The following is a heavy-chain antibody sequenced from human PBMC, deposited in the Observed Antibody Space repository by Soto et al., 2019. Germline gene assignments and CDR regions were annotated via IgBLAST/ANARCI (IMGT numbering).Heavy chain of an antibody. CDR1: GYTFTSYG. Sequence: ASVKVSCKASGYTFTSYGISWVRQAPGQGLEWMGWISAYNGNTNYVQKLQGRVTMTTDTSTSTAYMELRSLRSDDTAVYYCASGYYDSSGYYPEKNAFDIWGQGTMVTVSS. CDR3: ASGYYDSSGYYPEKNAFDI. V-gene: IGHV1-18*01. CDR2: ISAYNGNT. J-gene: IGHJ3*02. D-gene: IGHD3-22*01.